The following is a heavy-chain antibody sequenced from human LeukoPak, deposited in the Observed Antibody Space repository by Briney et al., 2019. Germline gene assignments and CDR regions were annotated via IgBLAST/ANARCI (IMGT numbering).Heavy chain of an antibody. D-gene: IGHD3-3*01. V-gene: IGHV4-34*01. CDR3: ARVRSTITIFGVVIGYFDY. CDR2: INHSGST. Sequence: SETPSLTCAVYGGSFSGYYWSWIRQPPGKGLEWIGEINHSGSTNYNPSLKSRVTISVDTSKNQFSLKLSSVTAADTAVYYCARVRSTITIFGVVIGYFDYWGQGTLVTVSS. CDR1: GGSFSGYY. J-gene: IGHJ4*02.